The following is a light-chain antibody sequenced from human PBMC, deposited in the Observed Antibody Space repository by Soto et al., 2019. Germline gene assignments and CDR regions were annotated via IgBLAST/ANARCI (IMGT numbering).Light chain of an antibody. CDR2: GVT. CDR1: RSDVGGYNF. V-gene: IGLV2-14*01. CDR3: SSYSSSSTVYV. J-gene: IGLJ1*01. Sequence: QSVLTQPASVSGSPGQSITISCIGTRSDVGGYNFVSWYQQQPGKAPKVMIFGVTNRPSGVSSRFSGSTSGNTASLTISGLQAEDEGDYYCSSYSSSSTVYVFGTGTKVTVL.